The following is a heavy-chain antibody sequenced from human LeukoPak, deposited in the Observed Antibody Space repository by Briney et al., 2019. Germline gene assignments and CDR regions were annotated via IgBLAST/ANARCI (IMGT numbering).Heavy chain of an antibody. D-gene: IGHD6-6*01. CDR2: IDPNSGDT. V-gene: IGHV1-2*02. CDR1: GYTFTGYY. J-gene: IGHJ4*02. Sequence: ASVKVSCKTSGYTFTGYYMHWVRQAPGQGPEWMGWIDPNSGDTKYAQKFQGRVTMTRDTSISTAYMELSRLRSDDTAVYYCARDDTFEYSSLYWGQGTLVTVSS. CDR3: ARDDTFEYSSLY.